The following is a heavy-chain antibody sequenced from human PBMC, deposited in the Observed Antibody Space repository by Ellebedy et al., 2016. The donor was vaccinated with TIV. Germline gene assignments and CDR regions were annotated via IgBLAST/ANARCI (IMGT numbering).Heavy chain of an antibody. V-gene: IGHV7-4-1*02. CDR1: GYTFTSYA. CDR2: INTNTGNP. Sequence: ASVKVSCKASGYTFTSYAMNWVRQAPGQGLEWMGWINTNTGNPTYAQGFTGRFVFSLDTSVSTAYLQISSLKAEDTAVYYCARPWHIAVAGKFYYYYGMDVWGQGTTVTVSS. J-gene: IGHJ6*02. D-gene: IGHD6-19*01. CDR3: ARPWHIAVAGKFYYYYGMDV.